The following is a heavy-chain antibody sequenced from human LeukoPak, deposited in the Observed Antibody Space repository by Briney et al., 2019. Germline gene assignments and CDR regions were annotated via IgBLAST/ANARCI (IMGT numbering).Heavy chain of an antibody. V-gene: IGHV3-11*04. Sequence: GGSLRLSCAASGFTFTDYYMTWIRQAPGKGLEWVSYISTSGYSIYYADSVKGRFTISRDNAKNSLYLQMSSLRAEDTAVYYCANPQGYASAAGDYWGQGTLVTVSS. J-gene: IGHJ4*02. CDR1: GFTFTDYY. CDR2: ISTSGYSI. D-gene: IGHD6-13*01. CDR3: ANPQGYASAAGDY.